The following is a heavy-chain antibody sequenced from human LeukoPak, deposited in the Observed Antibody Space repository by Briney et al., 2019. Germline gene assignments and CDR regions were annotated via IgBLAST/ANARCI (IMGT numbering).Heavy chain of an antibody. V-gene: IGHV3-30*18. CDR1: GFTFSSYG. CDR3: VKDRPTWPIDY. D-gene: IGHD5-12*01. CDR2: ISYDGSNK. J-gene: IGHJ4*02. Sequence: GRSLRHSCAASGFTFSSYGIHWVRQAPGKGLEWVAVISYDGSNKYYADSVKGRFTISRDNSKNTLYLQMNSLRVEDTAIYYCVKDRPTWPIDYWGLGTQVTVSS.